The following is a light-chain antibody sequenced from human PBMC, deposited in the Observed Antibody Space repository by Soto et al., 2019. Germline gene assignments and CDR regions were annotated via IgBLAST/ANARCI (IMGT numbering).Light chain of an antibody. V-gene: IGKV3-15*01. CDR1: QSVSSN. Sequence: EIEMTQSPATLSVSPGEEATLSCRASQSVSSNLAWYQQKPGQAPRLLIYDASTRATGIPARFSGSGSGTEFTLTSSMLLSEDFAVYYCQHYYNWRPRFGQGTTVEIK. CDR3: QHYYNWRPR. CDR2: DAS. J-gene: IGKJ1*01.